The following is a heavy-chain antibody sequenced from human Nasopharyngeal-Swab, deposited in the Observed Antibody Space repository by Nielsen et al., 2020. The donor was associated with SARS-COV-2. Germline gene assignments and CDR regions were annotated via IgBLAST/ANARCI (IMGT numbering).Heavy chain of an antibody. Sequence: SETLSLTCTVSGVSIAYSTFYWGWIRHPPGKGLEWIGNLYYNGNTYQNPSLKSRLTISVDKSKNQFSLQLSSVTAADTAVYYCVRSSSWYYFDYWAQGTQVTVSS. D-gene: IGHD6-13*01. CDR1: GVSIAYSTFY. J-gene: IGHJ4*02. V-gene: IGHV4-39*01. CDR3: VRSSSWYYFDY. CDR2: LYYNGNT.